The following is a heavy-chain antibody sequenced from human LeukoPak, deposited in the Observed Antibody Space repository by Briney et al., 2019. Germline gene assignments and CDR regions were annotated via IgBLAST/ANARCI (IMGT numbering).Heavy chain of an antibody. CDR3: AGGGILTPFDY. V-gene: IGHV4-30-4*01. CDR1: GGSISSGDYY. D-gene: IGHD3-16*01. CDR2: IYYSGST. Sequence: SETLSLTCTVSGGSISSGDYYWSWIRQPPGKGLEWIGYIYYSGSTYYNPSLKSRVTISVDTSKNQFSLKLSSVTAADTAVYYCAGGGILTPFDYWGQGTLVTVSS. J-gene: IGHJ4*02.